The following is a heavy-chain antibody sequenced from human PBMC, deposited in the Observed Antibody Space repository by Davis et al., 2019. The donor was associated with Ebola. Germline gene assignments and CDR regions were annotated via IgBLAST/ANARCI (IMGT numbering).Heavy chain of an antibody. CDR3: ARDNYDILTGYSDY. J-gene: IGHJ4*02. CDR1: GFTFTSYA. V-gene: IGHV3-23*01. Sequence: GESLKISCAASGFTFTSYAMSWVRQTPGRGLQWVSTISGGGDKTFYADSVRGRFTISRDNAKNSLYLQMNSLRAEDTAVYYCARDNYDILTGYSDYWGQGTLVTVSS. CDR2: ISGGGDKT. D-gene: IGHD3-9*01.